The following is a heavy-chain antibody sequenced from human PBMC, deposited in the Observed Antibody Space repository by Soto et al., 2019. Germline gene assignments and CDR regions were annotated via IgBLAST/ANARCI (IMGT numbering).Heavy chain of an antibody. CDR2: ISYDGSNK. CDR3: AKDKGYSYGRGTTYYYYGMDV. J-gene: IGHJ6*02. V-gene: IGHV3-30*18. D-gene: IGHD5-18*01. Sequence: QVQLVESGGGVVQPGRSLRLSCAASGFTFSSYGMHWVRQAPGKGLEWVAVISYDGSNKYYADSVKGRFTISRDNSKNTLHQQMNSRRAEDTAVYYCAKDKGYSYGRGTTYYYYGMDVWGQGTTVTVSS. CDR1: GFTFSSYG.